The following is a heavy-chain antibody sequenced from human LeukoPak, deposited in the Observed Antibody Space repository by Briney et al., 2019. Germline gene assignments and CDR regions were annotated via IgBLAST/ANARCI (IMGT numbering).Heavy chain of an antibody. CDR2: IKQDGSEK. J-gene: IGHJ4*02. CDR1: GFTFSSHW. V-gene: IGHV3-7*01. Sequence: GGSLRLSCAVSGFTFSSHWMSWVRQAPGKGLEWVANIKQDGSEKYYVDSVKGRFTISRDNAKKSLFLQMNSLRAEDTAVYYCARDGEMPTIYFDYWGQGTLITVSS. D-gene: IGHD5-24*01. CDR3: ARDGEMPTIYFDY.